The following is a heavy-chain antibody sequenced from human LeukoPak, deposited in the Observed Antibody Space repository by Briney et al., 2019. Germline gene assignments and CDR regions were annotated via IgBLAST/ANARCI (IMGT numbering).Heavy chain of an antibody. V-gene: IGHV1-18*04. J-gene: IGHJ4*02. CDR3: ARVYRDTYGQN. D-gene: IGHD5-18*01. Sequence: EASVKVSCTASGYTFTSYGISWVRQAPGQGLEWMGWISAYNGNTNYEQKLQGRITMTTDTSTSTAYMELRSLRSDDTAVYYCARVYRDTYGQNWGQGTLVTVSS. CDR1: GYTFTSYG. CDR2: ISAYNGNT.